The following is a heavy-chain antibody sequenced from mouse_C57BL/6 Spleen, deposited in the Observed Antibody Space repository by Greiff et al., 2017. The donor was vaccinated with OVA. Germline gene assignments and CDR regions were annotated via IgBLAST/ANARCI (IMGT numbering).Heavy chain of an antibody. CDR1: GYTFTEYT. CDR2: FYPGSGSI. Sequence: QVQLQQSGAELVKPGASVKLSCKASGYTFTEYTIHWVKQRSGQGLEWIGWFYPGSGSIKYNENFKDKAPLTADNSSSTVYMELSRLTSEDSAVYCGARHEDRYYSMDYWGQGTSVTVSA. CDR3: ARHEDRYYSMDY. J-gene: IGHJ4*01. V-gene: IGHV1-62-2*01.